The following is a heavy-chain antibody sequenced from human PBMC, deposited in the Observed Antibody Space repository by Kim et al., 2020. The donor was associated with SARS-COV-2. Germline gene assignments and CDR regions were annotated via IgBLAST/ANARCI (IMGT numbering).Heavy chain of an antibody. V-gene: IGHV3-23*01. CDR3: AKDQRLLGFGELSYYYYGMDV. D-gene: IGHD3-10*01. CDR2: ISGSSGST. J-gene: IGHJ6*04. CDR1: GFTFSSYA. Sequence: GGSLRLSCAASGFTFSSYAMNWVRQAPGKGLEWVSAISGSSGSTYYADSVKGRFTIYRDNSKNTLYLQMNSLRAEDTAVYYCAKDQRLLGFGELSYYYYGMDVWGKGTTVTVSS.